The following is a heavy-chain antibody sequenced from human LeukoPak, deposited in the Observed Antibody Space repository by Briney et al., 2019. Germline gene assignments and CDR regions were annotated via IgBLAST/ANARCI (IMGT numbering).Heavy chain of an antibody. D-gene: IGHD3-9*01. J-gene: IGHJ4*02. CDR2: INWNGGST. V-gene: IGHV3-20*04. CDR3: TADILTGYYRDY. Sequence: GGSLRLSCAASGFTFDDYGMSWVRQAPGKGLEWVSGINWNGGSTGYADSVKGRFTISRDDSTNTLYLQMNSLKSEDTAVYYCTADILTGYYRDYWGQGTLVTVSS. CDR1: GFTFDDYG.